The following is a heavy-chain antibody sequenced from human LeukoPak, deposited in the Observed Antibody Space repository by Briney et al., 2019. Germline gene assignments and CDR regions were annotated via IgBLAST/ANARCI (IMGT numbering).Heavy chain of an antibody. CDR3: ARDGAPDAHCSSSSCAIR. CDR1: GFTFTTYS. J-gene: IGHJ4*02. CDR2: ISTRDTFI. V-gene: IGHV3-21*01. D-gene: IGHD2-2*01. Sequence: GGSLRLSCEASGFTFTTYSMTWVRQTPGEGLEWVSSISTRDTFINYADSVKGRFTISRDNAKNSLYLQMNSLRAEDTAVYYCARDGAPDAHCSSSSCAIRWGQGTLVTVSS.